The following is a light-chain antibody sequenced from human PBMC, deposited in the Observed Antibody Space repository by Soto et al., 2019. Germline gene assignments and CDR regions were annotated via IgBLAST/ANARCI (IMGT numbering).Light chain of an antibody. CDR1: QSVSNN. V-gene: IGKV3-15*01. CDR3: QHYHNWPPWT. CDR2: GAS. J-gene: IGKJ1*01. Sequence: DIVMTQSPDTLSVSPGERATLSCRACQSVSNNLAWYQHKPGQAPRLLIFGASTRATGIPARFSGSGSGTEFTLTISSLQSEDFAVYYCQHYHNWPPWTFGQGTKVEIK.